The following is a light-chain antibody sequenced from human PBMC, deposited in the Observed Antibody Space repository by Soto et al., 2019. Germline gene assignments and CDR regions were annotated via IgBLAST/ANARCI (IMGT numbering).Light chain of an antibody. V-gene: IGKV1-5*01. CDR2: DAS. Sequence: IQMTQSPSTLSASVGDRVTITCRASQSISDWLAWYQQKPGKAPKLLIFDASSLEGGVPSRFSGSGFGTEFTLTITSLQPGDFATYYCQHYETYPLSFGGGTKVDIK. CDR3: QHYETYPLS. CDR1: QSISDW. J-gene: IGKJ4*01.